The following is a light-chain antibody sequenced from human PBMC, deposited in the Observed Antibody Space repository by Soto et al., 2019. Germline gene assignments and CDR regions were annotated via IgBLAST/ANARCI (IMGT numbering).Light chain of an antibody. CDR2: EVS. V-gene: IGLV2-8*01. J-gene: IGLJ3*02. Sequence: QSALTQPPSASGSPGQSVTISCTGASSDISGHNYVYWYQQHPGKAPKLMIYEVSKRPSWVPDRFSASKSGNTASLTVSGPQAEDEADYYCSSYAGGNNWVFGGGTKLTVL. CDR3: SSYAGGNNWV. CDR1: SSDISGHNY.